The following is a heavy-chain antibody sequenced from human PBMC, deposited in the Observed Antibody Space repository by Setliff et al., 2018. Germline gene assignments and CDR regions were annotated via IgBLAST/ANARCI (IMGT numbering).Heavy chain of an antibody. D-gene: IGHD3-22*01. CDR1: GFTFSRYS. V-gene: IGHV3-21*01. Sequence: GGSLRLSCAASGFTFSRYSMNWVRQAPGKGLEWVSSISSSSSYIYYADSVKGRFTISRDNAKNSLYLQMNSLRAEDTAVYYCARDQVGSSGYYQWGFYFYYMDVWGKGTTVTVSS. J-gene: IGHJ6*03. CDR2: ISSSSSYI. CDR3: ARDQVGSSGYYQWGFYFYYMDV.